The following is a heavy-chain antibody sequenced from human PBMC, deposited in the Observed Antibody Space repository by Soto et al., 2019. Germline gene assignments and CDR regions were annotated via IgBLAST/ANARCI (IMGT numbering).Heavy chain of an antibody. CDR1: GFSFSSYA. CDR3: AKDRDFWSGNYGVGPYNWFDH. D-gene: IGHD3-3*01. CDR2: ISYDGSNR. J-gene: IGHJ5*02. Sequence: QVQLVESGGGVVQPGRSLRLSCAASGFSFSSYAMHWVRQAPGKGLEWVAVISYDGSNRYYVDSVKGRVNISRDNSKNTLFLEMDSLKEEETARYYCAKDRDFWSGNYGVGPYNWFDHWGQGTLVTVSS. V-gene: IGHV3-30*18.